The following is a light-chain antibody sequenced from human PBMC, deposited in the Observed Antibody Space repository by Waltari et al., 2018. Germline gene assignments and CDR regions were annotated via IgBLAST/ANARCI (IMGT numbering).Light chain of an antibody. J-gene: IGKJ5*01. CDR1: QGLLQNNGYNS. CDR2: LGS. Sequence: IVMTQSPLSLTATPGEPASISCRSSQGLLQNNGYNSLDWYLPKPGQSPQLLIYLGSNRDSGVPDRFSGSGSGTDFTLKISRVEAEDVGTYYCMQALGYPITFGQGTRLEIK. CDR3: MQALGYPIT. V-gene: IGKV2-28*01.